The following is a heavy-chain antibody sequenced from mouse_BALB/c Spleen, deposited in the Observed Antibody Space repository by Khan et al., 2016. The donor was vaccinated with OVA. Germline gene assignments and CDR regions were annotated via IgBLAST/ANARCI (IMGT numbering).Heavy chain of an antibody. J-gene: IGHJ2*01. Sequence: EVELVESGGDLVKPGGSLTLSCAASGFTFSSFGMSWFRQTPDKRLVWVATFRSGGSYTYSPDSVKGRFTISRDNAKNTLYLQMSSLKSEDTAMYYCARQYSNSFFEYWGQGTTLTVSS. CDR2: FRSGGSYT. V-gene: IGHV5-6*01. CDR1: GFTFSSFG. D-gene: IGHD2-5*01. CDR3: ARQYSNSFFEY.